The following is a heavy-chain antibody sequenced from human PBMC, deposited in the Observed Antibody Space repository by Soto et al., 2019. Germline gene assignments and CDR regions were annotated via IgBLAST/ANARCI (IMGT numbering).Heavy chain of an antibody. J-gene: IGHJ4*02. V-gene: IGHV3-33*01. D-gene: IGHD3-10*01. Sequence: QVQLVESGGGVVQPGRSLRLSCAASGFTFSSYAMHWVRQAPGKGLEWVALIWYDGGNEYYADSVTGRFTISRDNSKNRLYLPMSSVGAEYTAVYYCARGAFYGSGSSLDYWGQGTLVTVSS. CDR1: GFTFSSYA. CDR2: IWYDGGNE. CDR3: ARGAFYGSGSSLDY.